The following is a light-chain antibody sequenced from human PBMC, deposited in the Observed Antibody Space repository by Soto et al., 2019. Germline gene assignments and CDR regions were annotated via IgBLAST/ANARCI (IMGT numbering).Light chain of an antibody. J-gene: IGLJ3*02. CDR1: ISSLGSNF. CDR2: RND. CDR3: AAWDDSLRGVV. V-gene: IGLV1-47*01. Sequence: QSVLTQPPSASGTPGQRVTISCSGSISSLGSNFVFWYQQLPGAAPKLLISRNDQRPSGVPDRFSGSKSGTSASLAISGLRSEDEADYHCAAWDDSLRGVVFGGGTKLTVL.